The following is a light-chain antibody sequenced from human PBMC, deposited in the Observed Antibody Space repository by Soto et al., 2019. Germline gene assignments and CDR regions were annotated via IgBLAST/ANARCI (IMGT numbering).Light chain of an antibody. J-gene: IGLJ3*02. Sequence: QSALTQPASVSGSPGQSITISCTRASSDVGDYNSVSWYQQHPGKAPKLMIYDVSNRPSGVSNRFSGSKSGNTASLTISGLQAEDEADYYCSSYTSSSPWVFGGGTKLTVL. CDR2: DVS. V-gene: IGLV2-14*01. CDR3: SSYTSSSPWV. CDR1: SSDVGDYNS.